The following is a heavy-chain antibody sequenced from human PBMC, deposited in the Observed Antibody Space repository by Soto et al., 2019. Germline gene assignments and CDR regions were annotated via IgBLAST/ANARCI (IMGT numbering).Heavy chain of an antibody. V-gene: IGHV1-2*02. D-gene: IGHD2-2*01. CDR2: INPNSGGT. CDR1: GYTFTGYL. CDR3: ARTMPTVTRRGMDV. Sequence: AASVKVSCKASGYTFTGYLMHWVRQAPGQGLEWMGWINPNSGGTNSAQKFQGRITMTRDTSISTAYMELSSLTFDDTAIYYCARTMPTVTRRGMDVWGQGTTVTVYS. J-gene: IGHJ6*02.